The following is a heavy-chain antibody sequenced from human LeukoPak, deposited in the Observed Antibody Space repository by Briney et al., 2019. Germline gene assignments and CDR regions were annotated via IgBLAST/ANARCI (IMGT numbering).Heavy chain of an antibody. D-gene: IGHD1-26*01. Sequence: GGSLRLSCAASGSAFSRSWIHWVRQAPGKGLVWVSHINNDATRTTYADSVRGRFTISRDNAKNTVSLQMNSLRAEDTAVYYCASDGAYAMAVWGQGATVTVSS. V-gene: IGHV3-74*01. CDR2: INNDATRT. CDR3: ASDGAYAMAV. CDR1: GSAFSRSW. J-gene: IGHJ6*02.